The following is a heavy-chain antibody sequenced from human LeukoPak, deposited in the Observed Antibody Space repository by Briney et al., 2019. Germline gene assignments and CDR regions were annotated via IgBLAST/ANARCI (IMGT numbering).Heavy chain of an antibody. D-gene: IGHD2-2*01. V-gene: IGHV4-34*01. CDR2: INHSGST. CDR1: RGSFSGYY. Sequence: PSETLSLTCAVYRGSFSGYYWNWIRQPPGRGLEWIGEINHSGSTNYNPSLKSRVTISVDTSKNQFSLKLSSVTAADTAVYYCARRKRSGCSSTSCLLNWFDPWGQGTLVTVSS. J-gene: IGHJ5*02. CDR3: ARRKRSGCSSTSCLLNWFDP.